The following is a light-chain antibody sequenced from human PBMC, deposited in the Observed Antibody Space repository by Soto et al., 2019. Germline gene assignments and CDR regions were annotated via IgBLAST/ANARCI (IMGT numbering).Light chain of an antibody. CDR3: QQYGSSLPT. Sequence: EIVMTLSPATLSVSPGERATLSCRACQSISSNVAWYQQKPGQAPRLPIYGASSRATGIPDRFSGIGSGTDFTLTSSRLEPEDFAVYYCQQYGSSLPTFGQGTKVDI. V-gene: IGKV3-20*01. J-gene: IGKJ1*01. CDR2: GAS. CDR1: QSISSN.